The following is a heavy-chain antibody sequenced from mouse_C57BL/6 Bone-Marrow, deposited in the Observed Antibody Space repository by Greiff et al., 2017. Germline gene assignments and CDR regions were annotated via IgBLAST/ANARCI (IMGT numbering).Heavy chain of an antibody. CDR1: GFNIKNTY. CDR3: AVEDSSYYKYYAMDY. Sequence: EVQLQQSVAELVRPGASVKLSCTASGFNIKNTYMHWVKQRPEQGLEWIGRIEPANGTTKYAPKFQGKVTITADTSSNTAYLQLSSLTSEDTAIDYWAVEDSSYYKYYAMDYWGRGTAVTVSS. D-gene: IGHD2-12*01. V-gene: IGHV14-3*01. CDR2: IEPANGTT. J-gene: IGHJ4*01.